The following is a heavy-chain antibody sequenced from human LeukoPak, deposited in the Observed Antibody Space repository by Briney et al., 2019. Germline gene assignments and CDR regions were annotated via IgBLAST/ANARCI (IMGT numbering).Heavy chain of an antibody. D-gene: IGHD3-10*01. CDR1: GFTFSSYW. Sequence: GGSLRLSCAASGFTFSSYWMSWVRQAPGKGLEWISYISSSSTITYYADSVKGRFTISRDNARNSLYLQMNSLRAEDTAVYYCAKKGLWFGELRGYFDYWGQGTLVTVSS. V-gene: IGHV3-48*04. J-gene: IGHJ4*02. CDR2: ISSSSTIT. CDR3: AKKGLWFGELRGYFDY.